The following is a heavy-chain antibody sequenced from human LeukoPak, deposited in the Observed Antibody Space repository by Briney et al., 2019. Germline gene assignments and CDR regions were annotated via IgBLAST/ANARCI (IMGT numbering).Heavy chain of an antibody. Sequence: SVKVSCKASGGTFSSYAINWVRQAPGQGLEWMGRIIPIFNITNYAQKFQDRVTLTADKSTSTAYMELTSLRSEDTAVYYCARTPSSVWYFDFWGRGTLVTVSS. CDR1: GGTFSSYA. CDR3: ARTPSSVWYFDF. J-gene: IGHJ2*01. D-gene: IGHD5/OR15-5a*01. V-gene: IGHV1-69*04. CDR2: IIPIFNIT.